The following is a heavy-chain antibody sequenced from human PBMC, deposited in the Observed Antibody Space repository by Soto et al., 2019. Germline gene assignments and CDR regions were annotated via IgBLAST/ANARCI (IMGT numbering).Heavy chain of an antibody. J-gene: IGHJ3*02. V-gene: IGHV3-9*01. Sequence: EVQLVESGGGLVQPGRSLRLSCAASGFTFDDYAMHWVRQAPGKGLEWVSGISWNSGSIGYADSVKGRFTISRDNAKNSLYLQMNSLRAEDTALYYCAKDYWRYSSSWTDAFDIWGQGTMVTVSS. CDR3: AKDYWRYSSSWTDAFDI. D-gene: IGHD6-13*01. CDR2: ISWNSGSI. CDR1: GFTFDDYA.